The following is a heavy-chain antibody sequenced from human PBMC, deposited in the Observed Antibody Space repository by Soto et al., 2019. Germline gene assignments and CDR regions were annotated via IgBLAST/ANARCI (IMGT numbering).Heavy chain of an antibody. J-gene: IGHJ1*01. Sequence: GESLKISCKGSGYSFAGYWITWVRQKPGKGLEWMGRIDPSDSQTYYSPSFRGHVTISVTKSITTVFLQWSSLRASDTAMYYCARQIYVSDSCPNFQYQLASWGQGTPVTVS. D-gene: IGHD2-8*01. CDR1: GYSFAGYW. V-gene: IGHV5-10-1*01. CDR2: IDPSDSQT. CDR3: ARQIYVSDSCPNFQYQLAS.